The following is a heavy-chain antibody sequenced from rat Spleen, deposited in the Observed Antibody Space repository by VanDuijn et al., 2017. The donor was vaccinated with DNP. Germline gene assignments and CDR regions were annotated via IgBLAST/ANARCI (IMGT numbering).Heavy chain of an antibody. Sequence: EVKLVESGGGLVQPGRSLKLSCAASGFIFFDYWMGWVRQSPGKGLEWIGEINKDSSRINYNPSLRDKFTISRDNVQNTLYLQMSTLGSEDTAIYFCTRGPNYGGDSDYFDYWGQGVMVTVSS. D-gene: IGHD1-11*01. J-gene: IGHJ2*01. CDR3: TRGPNYGGDSDYFDY. V-gene: IGHV4-2*01. CDR2: INKDSSRI. CDR1: GFIFFDYW.